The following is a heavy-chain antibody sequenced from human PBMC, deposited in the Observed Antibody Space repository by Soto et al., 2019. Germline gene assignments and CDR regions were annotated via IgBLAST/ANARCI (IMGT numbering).Heavy chain of an antibody. Sequence: PSETLSLTCAVYGGSFSGYYWSWIRQTPGKGLEWIGEINDSGSTNHNPSLKSRVTILVDTPKNQFSLTLTSVTAADTAVYYCASAQNDESPFDYWGQGTLVTVSS. CDR1: GGSFSGYY. J-gene: IGHJ4*01. CDR2: INDSGST. V-gene: IGHV4-34*01. CDR3: ASAQNDESPFDY.